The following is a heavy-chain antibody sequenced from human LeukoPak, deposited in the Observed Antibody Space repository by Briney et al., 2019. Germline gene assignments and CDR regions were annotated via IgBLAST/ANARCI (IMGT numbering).Heavy chain of an antibody. Sequence: SETLSLTCTVSGGSISSYYWSWIRQPPGKGLEWIGYIYYSGSTNYNPSLKSRVTISVDTSKNQFSLKLSSVTAADTAVYYCARGPPWGDTAMAPYFDYWGQGTLVTVSS. J-gene: IGHJ4*02. CDR2: IYYSGST. V-gene: IGHV4-59*12. CDR3: ARGPPWGDTAMAPYFDY. D-gene: IGHD5-18*01. CDR1: GGSISSYY.